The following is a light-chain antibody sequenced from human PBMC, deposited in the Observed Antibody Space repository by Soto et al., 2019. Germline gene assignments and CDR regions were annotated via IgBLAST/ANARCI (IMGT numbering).Light chain of an antibody. Sequence: EIVMTQSPATLSVSPGERATLSCRASQSVSSNLAWYQQKPGQAPRLLIYGASTRATGIPARLSGSGSGTEITITISSMKSEDFAVYYCQQYDNWTLTFGGGTKVDIK. J-gene: IGKJ4*01. CDR1: QSVSSN. CDR3: QQYDNWTLT. V-gene: IGKV3-15*01. CDR2: GAS.